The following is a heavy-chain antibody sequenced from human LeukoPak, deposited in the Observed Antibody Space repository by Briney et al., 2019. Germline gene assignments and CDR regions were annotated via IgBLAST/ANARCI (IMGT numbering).Heavy chain of an antibody. Sequence: PSETLSLTCTVSGGSISIYYWSWIRQPPGKGLEWIGYIYYSGSTNYNPSLESRVTISLDRSKKQFSLKLTSVTAADTAVYYCARSIAEAGNWVLTNDYWGQGTLVTVSS. J-gene: IGHJ4*02. V-gene: IGHV4-59*08. CDR3: ARSIAEAGNWVLTNDY. CDR1: GGSISIYY. CDR2: IYYSGST. D-gene: IGHD6-13*01.